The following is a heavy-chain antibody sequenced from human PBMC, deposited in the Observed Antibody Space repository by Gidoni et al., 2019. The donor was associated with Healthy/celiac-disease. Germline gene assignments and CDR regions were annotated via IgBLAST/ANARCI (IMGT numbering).Heavy chain of an antibody. CDR2: ISYDGSNK. V-gene: IGHV3-30*18. D-gene: IGHD6-6*01. Sequence: QVQLVESGGGVVQPGRSLRLSCAASGFTFSSYGMHWGRQAPGKGLEWVAVISYDGSNKYYADSVKGRFTISRDNSKNTLYLQMNSLRAEDTAVYYCAKGGDSSSSLFDYWGQGTLVTVSS. CDR3: AKGGDSSSSLFDY. CDR1: GFTFSSYG. J-gene: IGHJ4*02.